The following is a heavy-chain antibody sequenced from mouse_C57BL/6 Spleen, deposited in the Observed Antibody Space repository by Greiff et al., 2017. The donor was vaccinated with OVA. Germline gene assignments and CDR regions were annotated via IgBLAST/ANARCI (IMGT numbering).Heavy chain of an antibody. CDR1: GYTFTSYW. D-gene: IGHD1-1*01. Sequence: QVQLQQPGAELVRPGSSVKLSCKASGYTFTSYWMHWVKQRPIQGLEWIGNIDPSDSETHYNQKFKDKAALTVDKSSSTAYMQISSLTSEDSAVYYFAREGYYGSRAPFAYWGQGTLVTVSA. V-gene: IGHV1-52*01. CDR2: IDPSDSET. J-gene: IGHJ3*01. CDR3: AREGYYGSRAPFAY.